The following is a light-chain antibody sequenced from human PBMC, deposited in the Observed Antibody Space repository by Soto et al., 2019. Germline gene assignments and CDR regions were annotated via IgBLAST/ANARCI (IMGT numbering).Light chain of an antibody. CDR2: DAS. CDR3: QQRSNWPPSLT. CDR1: QSVSSY. Sequence: EIVLTQSPGTLSLSPGERATLSCRASQSVSSYLAWYQQKPGQAPRLLIYDASNRATGIPDRFSGSVSGTDFTLTISSLEPEDCAVYYCQQRSNWPPSLTFGGGTKVEIK. V-gene: IGKV3-11*01. J-gene: IGKJ4*01.